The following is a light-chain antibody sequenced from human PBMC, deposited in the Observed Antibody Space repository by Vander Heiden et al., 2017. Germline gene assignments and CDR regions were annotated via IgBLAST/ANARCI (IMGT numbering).Light chain of an antibody. Sequence: QTVVARQSSLPVLPGGTVTLPAALIDGSGSSSHFPSWLQQNPGQAPHTLIYSTNPRSSVVPDRFSGSIRGNKAAPTITGVQADDESDYYCLLYWGDGVWMFGGGTRLTVL. CDR2: STN. V-gene: IGLV8-61*01. J-gene: IGLJ3*02. CDR3: LLYWGDGVWM. CDR1: DGSGSSSHF.